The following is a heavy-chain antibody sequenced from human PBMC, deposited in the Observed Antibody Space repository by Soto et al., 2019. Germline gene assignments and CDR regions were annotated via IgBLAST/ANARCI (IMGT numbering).Heavy chain of an antibody. CDR3: AKDRRAGGNYGFYSDF. J-gene: IGHJ4*02. Sequence: EVQLLESGGGLVQPGGSLRLSGAASVFTFSSYGMTWVRQAPGKGLEWVSFSSATGAGTYYADSVKGRFTISRENSKNTLYLQMTSLSADDTAVYYCAKDRRAGGNYGFYSDFWGQGALVIVSS. CDR2: SSATGAGT. V-gene: IGHV3-23*01. D-gene: IGHD1-7*01. CDR1: VFTFSSYG.